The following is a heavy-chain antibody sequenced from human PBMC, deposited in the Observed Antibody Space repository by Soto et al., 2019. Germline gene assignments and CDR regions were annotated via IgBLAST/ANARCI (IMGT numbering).Heavy chain of an antibody. V-gene: IGHV3-30*03. D-gene: IGHD6-19*01. J-gene: IGHJ4*02. Sequence: QVQVVESGGGVVQPGRSLRLSCAASGFTFNTCAMHWVRQAPGKGLEWVALISYDASHTDYADSVKGRFTISRDNINSTLYLEMNSLRVEDSAVYYCAREGAVAGSQDFWGQGTLVTVSS. CDR1: GFTFNTCA. CDR3: AREGAVAGSQDF. CDR2: ISYDASHT.